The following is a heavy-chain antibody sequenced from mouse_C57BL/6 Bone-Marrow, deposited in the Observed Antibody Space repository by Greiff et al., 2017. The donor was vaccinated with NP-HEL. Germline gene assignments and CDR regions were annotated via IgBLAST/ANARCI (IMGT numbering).Heavy chain of an antibody. Sequence: QVQLQQPGAELVKPGASVTLSCKASGYTFTSYWMHWVKQRPGQGLEWIGMIHPNSGSTNYHEKFKSKATLTVDNSSSTAYMQLSSLTSEDSAVYYCASPRYYYGSSPDYWGQGTTLTVSS. D-gene: IGHD1-1*01. CDR3: ASPRYYYGSSPDY. CDR1: GYTFTSYW. J-gene: IGHJ2*01. CDR2: IHPNSGST. V-gene: IGHV1-64*01.